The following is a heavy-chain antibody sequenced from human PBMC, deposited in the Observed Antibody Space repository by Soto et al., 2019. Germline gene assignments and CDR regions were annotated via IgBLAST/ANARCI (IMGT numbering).Heavy chain of an antibody. CDR2: ISSTSSYI. V-gene: IGHV3-21*01. CDR3: ARDRPRAWPTVTDAFDI. J-gene: IGHJ3*02. D-gene: IGHD4-17*01. CDR1: GFTFSTYS. Sequence: PRGSLRLSCAASGFTFSTYSMSWVRQAPGKGLEWLSSISSTSSYIYYADSMKGRFTISRDNAKNSLSLQMNSLRAEDTAVYYCARDRPRAWPTVTDAFDIWGLGTMFTVSS.